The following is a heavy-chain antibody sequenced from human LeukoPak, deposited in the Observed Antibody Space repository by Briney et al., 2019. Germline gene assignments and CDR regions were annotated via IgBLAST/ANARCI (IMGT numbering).Heavy chain of an antibody. D-gene: IGHD3/OR15-3a*01. CDR1: GCIFSNYA. CDR3: AKVPRGHYFDY. CDR2: ISGSGGST. Sequence: TGGSLRLSCAASGCIFSNYATSWVRQAPGKGLKWVSAISGSGGSTYYADSVKGRFTISRDNSKNTLYLQMNSLRAEDTAVYYCAKVPRGHYFDYWGQGTLVTVSS. J-gene: IGHJ4*02. V-gene: IGHV3-23*01.